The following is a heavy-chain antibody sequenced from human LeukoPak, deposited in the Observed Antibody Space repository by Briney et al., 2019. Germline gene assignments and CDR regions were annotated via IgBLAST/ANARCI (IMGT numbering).Heavy chain of an antibody. CDR2: INHSGST. CDR1: GGSFSGYY. Sequence: SETLSLTCAVYGGSFSGYYWSWIRQPPGKGLEWIGEINHSGSTNYNPSLKSRVTISVDTSKNQFSLKLSSVTAADTAVYHCARGCIAAAGTDYFDYWGQGTLVTVSS. D-gene: IGHD6-13*01. V-gene: IGHV4-34*01. CDR3: ARGCIAAAGTDYFDY. J-gene: IGHJ4*02.